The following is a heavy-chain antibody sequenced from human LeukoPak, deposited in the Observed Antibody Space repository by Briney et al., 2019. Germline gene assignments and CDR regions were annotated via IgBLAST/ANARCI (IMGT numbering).Heavy chain of an antibody. CDR2: TYYSGST. Sequence: SETLSLTCTVSGGSFSTSSYYWGWIRQPPGKGLEWIGTTYYSGSTYSNPSLKSRVTISVDTSKNQFSLKLSSVTAADTAVYYCASGGISWSFDSWGQGTLVTASS. CDR3: ASGGISWSFDS. CDR1: GGSFSTSSYY. V-gene: IGHV4-39*07. D-gene: IGHD6-13*01. J-gene: IGHJ4*02.